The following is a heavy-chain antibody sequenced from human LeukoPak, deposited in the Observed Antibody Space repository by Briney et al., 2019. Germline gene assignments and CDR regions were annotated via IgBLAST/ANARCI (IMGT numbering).Heavy chain of an antibody. CDR3: ARLDDYYFDY. CDR2: ISGSGGST. D-gene: IGHD2-21*02. V-gene: IGHV3-23*01. Sequence: GGSLRLSCAASGFTFSTYAMSWVRQAPGKGLEWVAAISGSGGSTYYADSVKGRFTISRDNSKNTLYLQMNSLRAEDTAVYYCARLDDYYFDYWGQGTLVTVSS. J-gene: IGHJ4*02. CDR1: GFTFSTYA.